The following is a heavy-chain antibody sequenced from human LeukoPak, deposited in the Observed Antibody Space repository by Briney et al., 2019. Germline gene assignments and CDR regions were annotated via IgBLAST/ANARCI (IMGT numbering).Heavy chain of an antibody. CDR3: ARDRTGYYGSDY. CDR1: GFTFGDYG. J-gene: IGHJ4*02. CDR2: INWNGGST. V-gene: IGHV3-20*04. D-gene: IGHD3/OR15-3a*01. Sequence: GGSLRLSCTASGFTFGDYGMSWVRQAPGKGLEWVSGINWNGGSTGYADSVKGRFTISRDNAKNSLYLQMNSLRAEDTALYYCARDRTGYYGSDYWGQGTLVTVSS.